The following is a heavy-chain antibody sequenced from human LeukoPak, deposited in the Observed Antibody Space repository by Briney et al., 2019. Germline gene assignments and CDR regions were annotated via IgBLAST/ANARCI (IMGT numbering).Heavy chain of an antibody. J-gene: IGHJ4*02. CDR2: INPNSGGT. V-gene: IGHV1-2*02. Sequence: ASVKVSCKSSGYTFTVYYMHWVRQAPGQGLEWMGWINPNSGGTNYAQKFQGRVTMTRDTSISTAYMELSRLRSDDTAVYYCARDVWFGELSEGFDYWGQGTLVTVSS. CDR3: ARDVWFGELSEGFDY. CDR1: GYTFTVYY. D-gene: IGHD3-10*01.